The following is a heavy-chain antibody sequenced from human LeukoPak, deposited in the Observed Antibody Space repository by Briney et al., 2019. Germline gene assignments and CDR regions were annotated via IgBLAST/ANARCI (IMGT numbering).Heavy chain of an antibody. J-gene: IGHJ4*02. D-gene: IGHD1-14*01. V-gene: IGHV4-61*02. CDR1: GGSVSSGSYY. Sequence: HSETLSLTCTVSGGSVSSGSYYWSWIRQPAGQGLEWIGRIYTSGTTNYNPSLKSRVTMSVDTSKNQFSLKLSSVTAADTAVYYCATSEGYWGQGTLVIVSS. CDR3: ATSEGY. CDR2: IYTSGTT.